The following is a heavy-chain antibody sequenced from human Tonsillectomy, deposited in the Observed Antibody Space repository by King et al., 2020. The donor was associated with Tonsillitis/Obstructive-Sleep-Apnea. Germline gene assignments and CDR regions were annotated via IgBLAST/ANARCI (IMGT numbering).Heavy chain of an antibody. CDR1: GFSFSSYA. D-gene: IGHD5/OR15-5a*01. V-gene: IGHV3-30*01. CDR3: ARDTVPNIVSAIGGRFFDY. Sequence: VQLVESGGGVAQPGRSLRLSCAASGFSFSSYAMHWVRQAPGKGLEWVALISYDGSNKYYADSVKGRFTISRDNSKNTLFLQMNSLRTEDTAVYYCARDTVPNIVSAIGGRFFDYWGQGTLVTVSS. J-gene: IGHJ4*02. CDR2: ISYDGSNK.